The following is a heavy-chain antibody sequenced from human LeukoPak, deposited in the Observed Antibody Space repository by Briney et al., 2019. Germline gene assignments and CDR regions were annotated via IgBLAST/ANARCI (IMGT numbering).Heavy chain of an antibody. Sequence: QSQTLSLTCAISGDSVSSNSVTWNWIRQSPSRGLEWLGRTYCRSTWYNDYAVSVRGRITVNPDTSKNQFSLHLNSVTPEDTAVYYCARRLTQYDCFDPWGQGILVTVSS. CDR3: ARRLTQYDCFDP. CDR1: GDSVSSNSVT. V-gene: IGHV6-1*01. CDR2: TYCRSTWYN. D-gene: IGHD2-2*01. J-gene: IGHJ5*02.